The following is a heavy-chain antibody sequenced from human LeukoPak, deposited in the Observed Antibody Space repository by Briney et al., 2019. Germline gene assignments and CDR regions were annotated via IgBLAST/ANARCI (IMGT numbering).Heavy chain of an antibody. Sequence: GASLQISCKGSGYSFTSYWIAWARQVPEKGLEWMGIIYPGDSDTRYSPSFRGQVTISADKSINTAYLQWSSLKASDTAMYYCARRDSASYWFDPWGQGTLVTVSS. J-gene: IGHJ5*02. CDR2: IYPGDSDT. CDR3: ARRDSASYWFDP. CDR1: GYSFTSYW. V-gene: IGHV5-51*01. D-gene: IGHD3-10*01.